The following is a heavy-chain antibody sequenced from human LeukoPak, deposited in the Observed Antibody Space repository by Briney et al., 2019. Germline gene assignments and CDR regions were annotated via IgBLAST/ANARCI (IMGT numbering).Heavy chain of an antibody. D-gene: IGHD1-14*01. J-gene: IGHJ4*02. Sequence: GGSLRLSCAASGFTLSRYPMHWVRQAPGKGLESVSAISSGHSTYYANSVRGRFTISEDNSKNTLYLQMGSLRPEDTAVYFCAREDPPGATDYRGQGTLVTVSS. V-gene: IGHV3-64*01. CDR1: GFTLSRYP. CDR2: ISSGHST. CDR3: AREDPPGATDY.